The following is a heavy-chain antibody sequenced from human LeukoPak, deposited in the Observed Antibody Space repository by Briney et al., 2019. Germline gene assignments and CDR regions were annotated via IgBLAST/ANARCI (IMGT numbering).Heavy chain of an antibody. Sequence: SQTLSLTCTVSGGSISSSSYYWGWIRQPPGKGLEWIGSIYYSESTYYNPSLKSRVTISVDTSKNQFSLKLSSVTAADTAVYYCARDPTIVGVTKVYYYGMDVWGQGTTVTVSS. CDR2: IYYSEST. V-gene: IGHV4-39*07. CDR3: ARDPTIVGVTKVYYYGMDV. J-gene: IGHJ6*02. CDR1: GGSISSSSYY. D-gene: IGHD1-26*01.